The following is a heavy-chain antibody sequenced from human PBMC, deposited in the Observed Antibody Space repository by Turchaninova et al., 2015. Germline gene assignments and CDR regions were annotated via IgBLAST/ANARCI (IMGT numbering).Heavy chain of an antibody. CDR2: ISSSGSTI. Sequence: EVQLVESGGGLVPPGGSLGLSCAASGFTFSSYEMNWGRQAPGKGLEWVSYISSSGSTIYYADSVKGRFTISRDNAKNSLYLQMNSLRAEDTAVYYCARADSSGIVDYWGQGTLVTVSS. CDR3: ARADSSGIVDY. CDR1: GFTFSSYE. J-gene: IGHJ4*02. D-gene: IGHD6-19*01. V-gene: IGHV3-48*03.